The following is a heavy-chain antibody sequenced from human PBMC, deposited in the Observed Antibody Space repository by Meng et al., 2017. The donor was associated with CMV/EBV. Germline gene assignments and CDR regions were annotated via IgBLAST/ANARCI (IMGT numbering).Heavy chain of an antibody. V-gene: IGHV1-69*04. CDR2: IIPILGIA. CDR1: GGTFSSYP. CDR3: ARAAGSSSGWYGDDY. J-gene: IGHJ4*02. D-gene: IGHD6-19*01. Sequence: SVKVSCKASGGTFSSYPISWVRQAPGQGLEWMGRIIPILGIANYAQKFQGRVTITADKSTSTAYMELSSLRSEDTAVYYCARAAGSSSGWYGDDYWGQGTLVTVSS.